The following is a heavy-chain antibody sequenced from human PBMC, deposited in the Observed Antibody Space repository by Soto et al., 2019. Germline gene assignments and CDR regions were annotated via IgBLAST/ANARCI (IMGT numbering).Heavy chain of an antibody. D-gene: IGHD3-22*01. J-gene: IGHJ4*02. CDR2: IYHSGSS. Sequence: QVQLQESGPGLVKPSGTLSLTCTVSGGSISTSQWWSWLRQPPGKGLEWIGEIYHSGSSNYNASLKSRVTISVDKSKNRFSLKLNSVAAADTAVYYCASKTYESKGTFDYWGQGTLVTVSS. CDR3: ASKTYESKGTFDY. CDR1: GGSISTSQW. V-gene: IGHV4-4*02.